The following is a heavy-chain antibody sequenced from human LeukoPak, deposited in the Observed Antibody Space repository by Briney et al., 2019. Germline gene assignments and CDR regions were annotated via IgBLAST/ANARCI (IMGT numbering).Heavy chain of an antibody. J-gene: IGHJ6*02. CDR2: ISYDGSNK. V-gene: IGHV3-30-3*01. Sequence: PGGSLRLSCAASGFTFSSYAMHWVRQAPGKGLEWVAVISYDGSNKYYADSVKGRFTISRDNSKNTLYLQMNSLRAEDTAVYYCARTTGYSSGWQPDWYGMDVWGQGTTVTVSS. CDR1: GFTFSSYA. D-gene: IGHD6-19*01. CDR3: ARTTGYSSGWQPDWYGMDV.